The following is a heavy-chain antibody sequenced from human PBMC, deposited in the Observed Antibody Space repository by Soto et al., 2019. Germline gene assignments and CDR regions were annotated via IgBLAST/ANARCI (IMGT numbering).Heavy chain of an antibody. CDR3: ARLPYVDTAMVLEYYYYYYMDV. Sequence: SETLSLTCTVSGGSISSSSYYWGWIRQPPGKGLEWIGSIYYSGSTYYNPSLKSRVTISVDTSKNQFSLKLTSVTAADTAVYYCARLPYVDTAMVLEYYYYYYMDVWGKGTTVTVSS. V-gene: IGHV4-39*01. J-gene: IGHJ6*03. CDR1: GGSISSSSYY. D-gene: IGHD5-18*01. CDR2: IYYSGST.